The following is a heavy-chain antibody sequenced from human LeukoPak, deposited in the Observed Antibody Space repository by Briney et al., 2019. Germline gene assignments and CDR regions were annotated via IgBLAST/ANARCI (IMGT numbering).Heavy chain of an antibody. V-gene: IGHV4-39*07. CDR3: ARLQYYYDSSGFFDY. D-gene: IGHD3-22*01. CDR2: IYVGGST. CDR1: GGSISSSSYY. J-gene: IGHJ4*02. Sequence: PSETLSLTCTVSGGSISSSSYYWGWIRQPPEKGLDWIGNIYVGGSTYYNPSLNSRVTLSLDTSRNQISLDPNSVTAADTAVYYCARLQYYYDSSGFFDYWGQGTVVTVSS.